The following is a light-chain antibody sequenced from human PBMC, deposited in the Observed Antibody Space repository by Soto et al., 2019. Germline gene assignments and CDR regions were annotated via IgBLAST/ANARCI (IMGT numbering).Light chain of an antibody. V-gene: IGKV3D-15*01. CDR1: QSVRSN. CDR3: QQYNNWHTIT. J-gene: IGKJ5*01. Sequence: EIVMTQSPATLSVSPGEGANLSCRASQSVRSNLAWYQQKPGQAPRLLIHGASTRANGIPARFSGSRSGTEFTLTISSLKSADFAVYYCQQYNNWHTITFGQGTRLEIK. CDR2: GAS.